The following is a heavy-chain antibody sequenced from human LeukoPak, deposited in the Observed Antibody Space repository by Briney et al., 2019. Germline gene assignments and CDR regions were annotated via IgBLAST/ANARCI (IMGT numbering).Heavy chain of an antibody. D-gene: IGHD6-19*01. CDR2: IHYSGST. V-gene: IGHV4-59*01. Sequence: SETLSLTCTVSGDSISGFHWSWIRQPPGKGLEWIGYIHYSGSTNYNPSLKSRVTISVDTSKNQFSLKLTSVTAADTAVYYCARDTYSSGWYDLWGQGTLVTVSS. J-gene: IGHJ4*02. CDR1: GDSISGFH. CDR3: ARDTYSSGWYDL.